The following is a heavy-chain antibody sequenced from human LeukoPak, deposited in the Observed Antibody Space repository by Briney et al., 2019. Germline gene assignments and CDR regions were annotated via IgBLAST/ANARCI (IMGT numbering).Heavy chain of an antibody. V-gene: IGHV1-46*01. CDR1: GYTFTSYY. D-gene: IGHD6-19*01. CDR3: ASGHSSGWYVVY. Sequence: ASVTVSCTASGYTFTSYYMHWVRQAPGQGLEWMGIINPSGGSTSYAQKFQGRVTMTRDTSTSTVYMELSSLRSEDTAVYYCASGHSSGWYVVYWGQGPLVTVSS. J-gene: IGHJ4*02. CDR2: INPSGGST.